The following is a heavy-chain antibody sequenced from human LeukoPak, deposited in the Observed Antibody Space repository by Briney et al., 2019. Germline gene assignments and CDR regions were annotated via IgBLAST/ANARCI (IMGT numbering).Heavy chain of an antibody. CDR2: VNSDGSTT. J-gene: IGHJ4*02. CDR3: ARDAEFCSGGNCYAGYN. V-gene: IGHV3-74*01. CDR1: GFTFSSYW. Sequence: SGGSLRLSCAASGFTFSSYWMHWVRQAPGKGLVWVSRVNSDGSTTSYADFVKGRFTISRDNAKNTLYLQMNSLRAEDTAVYYCARDAEFCSGGNCYAGYNWGQGTLVTVSS. D-gene: IGHD2-15*01.